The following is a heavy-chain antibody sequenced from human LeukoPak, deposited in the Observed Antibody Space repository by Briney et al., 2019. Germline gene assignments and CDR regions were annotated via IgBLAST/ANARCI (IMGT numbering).Heavy chain of an antibody. CDR3: AKDYQFSFDY. CDR1: GFTFSSYS. V-gene: IGHV3-21*01. D-gene: IGHD2-2*01. J-gene: IGHJ4*02. CDR2: ISSSSSYI. Sequence: GGSLRLSCAASGFTFSSYSMTWVRQAPGKGLEWVSSISSSSSYIYYADSVKGRFTISRDNAKNSLYLQMNSLRAEDTAVYYCAKDYQFSFDYWGQGTLVTVSS.